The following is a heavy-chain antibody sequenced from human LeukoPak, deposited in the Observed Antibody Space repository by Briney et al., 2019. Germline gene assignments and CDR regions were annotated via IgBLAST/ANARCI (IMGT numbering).Heavy chain of an antibody. CDR3: ARSRKNYYYYYMGV. CDR2: VYYSGST. J-gene: IGHJ6*03. Sequence: SETLSLTCSVSGGSISNYFWSWVRQAPGKGLEWIGNVYYSGSTKYNPSLNTRVTISVDTSKNQFSLKLNSVTAADTAIYYCARSRKNYYYYYMGVWGKGTTVTVSS. V-gene: IGHV4-59*13. CDR1: GGSISNYF.